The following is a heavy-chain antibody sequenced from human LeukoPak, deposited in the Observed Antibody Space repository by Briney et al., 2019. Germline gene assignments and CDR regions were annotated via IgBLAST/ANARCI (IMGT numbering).Heavy chain of an antibody. J-gene: IGHJ6*02. D-gene: IGHD3-16*01. Sequence: PSETLSLTCTVSGDSISPYYWTWVRQPPGKGLEWIGYIYYSGSINYNPSLKSRLTISVDTSKNQFSLKLTSVTAADTAVYYCARLGPYGMNVWGQGTTVTVSS. CDR3: ARLGPYGMNV. V-gene: IGHV4-59*08. CDR2: IYYSGSI. CDR1: GDSISPYY.